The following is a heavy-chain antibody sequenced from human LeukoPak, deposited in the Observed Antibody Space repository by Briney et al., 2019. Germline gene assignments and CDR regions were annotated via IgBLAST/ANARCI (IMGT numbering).Heavy chain of an antibody. Sequence: GESLKISCKGSGYRFSTYWIAWVRQMPGKGLEWMGPIYPADSDIRYSPSFQGQVTISVDKSISTAYLQWSSLKASDTAMYYCARESGDGDFFDYWGQGTLVTVSS. CDR3: ARESGDGDFFDY. D-gene: IGHD3-10*01. CDR2: IYPADSDI. V-gene: IGHV5-51*01. J-gene: IGHJ4*02. CDR1: GYRFSTYW.